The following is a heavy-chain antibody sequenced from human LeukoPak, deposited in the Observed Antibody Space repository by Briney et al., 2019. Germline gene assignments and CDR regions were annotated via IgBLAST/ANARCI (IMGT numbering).Heavy chain of an antibody. J-gene: IGHJ4*02. CDR2: IIPILGIA. V-gene: IGHV1-69*04. Sequence: SVKVSCKASGYTFTNYGISWVRQAPGQGLEWMGRIIPILGIANYAQKFQGRVTITADKSTSTAYMELSSLRSEDTAVYYCARGGCSGGSCRHWDYWGQGTLVTVSS. CDR3: ARGGCSGGSCRHWDY. D-gene: IGHD2-15*01. CDR1: GYTFTNYG.